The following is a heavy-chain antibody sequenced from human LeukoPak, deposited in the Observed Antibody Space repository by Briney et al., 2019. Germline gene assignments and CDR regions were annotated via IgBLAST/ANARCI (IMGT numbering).Heavy chain of an antibody. D-gene: IGHD1-7*01. CDR2: IKEDGTEK. V-gene: IGHV3-7*05. J-gene: IGHJ4*02. CDR1: GFTFNIYW. CDR3: ARLITGTTNYFDS. Sequence: GGSLRLSCAASGFTFNIYWVTWVGQAPGQELEWLANIKEDGTEKYYVDSVKGRFTISRDNAKNSLYLQMNSLTAEDTAVYYCARLITGTTNYFDSWGQGTLVTVSS.